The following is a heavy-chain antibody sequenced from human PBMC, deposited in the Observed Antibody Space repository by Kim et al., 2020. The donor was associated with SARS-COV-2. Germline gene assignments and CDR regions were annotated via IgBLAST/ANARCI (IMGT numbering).Heavy chain of an antibody. V-gene: IGHV1-3*01. D-gene: IGHD4-17*01. J-gene: IGHJ4*02. CDR2: INAGNGNT. CDR1: GYTFTSYA. CDR3: AREEDGDYVLGY. Sequence: ASVKVSCKASGYTFTSYAMHWVRQAPGQRLEWMGWINAGNGNTKYSQKFQGRVTITRDTSASTAYMELSSLRSEDTAVYYCAREEDGDYVLGYWGQGTLVTVSS.